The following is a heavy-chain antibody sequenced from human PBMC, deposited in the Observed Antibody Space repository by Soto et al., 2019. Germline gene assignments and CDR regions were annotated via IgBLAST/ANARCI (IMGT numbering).Heavy chain of an antibody. Sequence: QLQLQESGPGLVKPSETLSLICTVSGVSITTSSYFWGWIRQPPGKGLEWIGSVYYSGSTYYNPSLKSRVTISLDTSKTQCSLKLTSVTAADTAIYYCANTLGGDYYFFQHWGQRTLVTVSA. J-gene: IGHJ1*01. CDR3: ANTLGGDYYFFQH. V-gene: IGHV4-39*01. CDR1: GVSITTSSYF. CDR2: VYYSGST. D-gene: IGHD2-21*02.